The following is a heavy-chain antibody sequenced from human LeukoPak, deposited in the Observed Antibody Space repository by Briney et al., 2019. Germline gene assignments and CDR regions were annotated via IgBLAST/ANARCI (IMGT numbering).Heavy chain of an antibody. J-gene: IGHJ5*02. D-gene: IGHD2-15*01. V-gene: IGHV1-2*02. CDR2: INPNSGGT. Sequence: GASVRVSCKASGYTFTGYYMHWVRQAPGQGLEWMGWINPNSGGTNYAQKFQGRVTMTRDTSISTAYMELSRLRSDDTAVYYCARRYCSGGSCYSDVHWFDPWGQGTLVTVSS. CDR3: ARRYCSGGSCYSDVHWFDP. CDR1: GYTFTGYY.